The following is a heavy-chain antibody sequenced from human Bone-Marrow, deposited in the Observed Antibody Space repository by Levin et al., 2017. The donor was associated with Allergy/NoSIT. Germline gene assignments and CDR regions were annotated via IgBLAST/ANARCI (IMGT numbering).Heavy chain of an antibody. J-gene: IGHJ4*02. Sequence: SQTLSLTCTVSGGSISTYYWSWIRQPPGKGLEWIAYISYSGSTNYNPSLKSRVTISVDTSKNQLSLKLNSVTAADTAVYYCARHYNSGTYPLDYWGQGTLVTVSS. V-gene: IGHV4-59*01. CDR1: GGSISTYY. D-gene: IGHD3-10*01. CDR2: ISYSGST. CDR3: ARHYNSGTYPLDY.